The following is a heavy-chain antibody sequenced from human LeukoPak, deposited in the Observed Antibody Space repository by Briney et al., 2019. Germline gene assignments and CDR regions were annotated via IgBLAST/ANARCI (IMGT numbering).Heavy chain of an antibody. CDR2: ISHSGST. D-gene: IGHD5-18*01. Sequence: PSETLSLTCAVYGGSFSSSYWSWIRQPPGKGLEWIGEISHSGSTNYNPSLKSRVTISIDTSKNQFSLKLSSVTAADTAVYYCARDGGYSYGYRYYYMDVWGKGTTVTVSS. J-gene: IGHJ6*03. CDR1: GGSFSSSY. CDR3: ARDGGYSYGYRYYYMDV. V-gene: IGHV4-34*01.